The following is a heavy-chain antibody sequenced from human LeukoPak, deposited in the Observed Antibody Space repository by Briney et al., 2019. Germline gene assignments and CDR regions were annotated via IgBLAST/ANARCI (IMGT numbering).Heavy chain of an antibody. CDR2: ILTSGST. CDR1: GGSISSHY. Sequence: SETLSLTCTVSGGSISSHYWSWIRQPAGKGLEWIGRILTSGSTNYNPSFQSRVTMSVDTSKNQFSLKLSSVTAADTAVYFCARKSGIYTGDYHFGSWGQGTLVTVSS. CDR3: ARKSGIYTGDYHFGS. V-gene: IGHV4-4*07. D-gene: IGHD1-26*01. J-gene: IGHJ4*02.